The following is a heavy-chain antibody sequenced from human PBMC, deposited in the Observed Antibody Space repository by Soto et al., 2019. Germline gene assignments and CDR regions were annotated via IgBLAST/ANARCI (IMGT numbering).Heavy chain of an antibody. D-gene: IGHD2-8*01. Sequence: SETLSLTCAVYGGSFSGYYWSWIRQPPGKGLEWIGEINHSGSTNYNPSLKSRVTISVDTSKNQFSLKLSSVTAADTAVYYCARGLGYCTNGVCYRVEDYYYGMDVWGQGTTVTAP. CDR3: ARGLGYCTNGVCYRVEDYYYGMDV. CDR2: INHSGST. CDR1: GGSFSGYY. V-gene: IGHV4-34*01. J-gene: IGHJ6*02.